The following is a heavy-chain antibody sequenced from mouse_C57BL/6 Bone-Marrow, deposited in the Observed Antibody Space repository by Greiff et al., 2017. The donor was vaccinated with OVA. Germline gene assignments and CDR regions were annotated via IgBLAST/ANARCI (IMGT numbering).Heavy chain of an antibody. CDR3: SEDSAVYYCAYDYYGSRDYAMDY. D-gene: IGHD1-1*01. J-gene: IGHJ4*01. CDR2: GQGLEWIG. Sequence: QVQLKESGPELARPWASVKISCQAFYTFSRRVHFAIRDTNYWMQWVKQRPGQGLEWIGAIYPGNGDTSYNLKFQCKATLTADKSSSTAYIQLSSLTSEDSAVYYCAYDYYGSRDYAMDYWGQGTSGTVSS. CDR1: YTFSRRVH. V-gene: IGHV1-87*01.